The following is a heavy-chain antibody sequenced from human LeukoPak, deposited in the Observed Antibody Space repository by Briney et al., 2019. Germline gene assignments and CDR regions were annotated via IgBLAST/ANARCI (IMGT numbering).Heavy chain of an antibody. CDR2: ITPMFGTA. CDR1: GGTFSRYA. J-gene: IGHJ4*02. V-gene: IGHV1-69*13. Sequence: ASVKVSCKASGGTFSRYAISWVRPAPGQGIEWMGGITPMFGTANYAQKFQGRVTITADESTSTAYMELSSLRSEDTAVYYCARGGRYSYGYFLLDYWGQGTLVTVSS. D-gene: IGHD5-18*01. CDR3: ARGGRYSYGYFLLDY.